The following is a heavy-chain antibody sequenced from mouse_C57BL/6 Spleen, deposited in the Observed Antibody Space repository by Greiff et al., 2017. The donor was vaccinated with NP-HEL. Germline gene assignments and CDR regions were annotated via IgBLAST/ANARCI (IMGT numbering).Heavy chain of an antibody. V-gene: IGHV1-69*01. CDR1: GYTFTSYW. CDR2: IDPSDSYT. Sequence: LQQPGAELVMPGASVKLSCKASGYTFTSYWMHWVKQRPGQGLEWIGEIDPSDSYTMYNQKFKGKSTLTVDKSSSTAYMQLSSLTSEDSAVYYCARWKYYGRGNYFDYWGQGTTLTVSS. CDR3: ARWKYYGRGNYFDY. D-gene: IGHD1-1*01. J-gene: IGHJ2*01.